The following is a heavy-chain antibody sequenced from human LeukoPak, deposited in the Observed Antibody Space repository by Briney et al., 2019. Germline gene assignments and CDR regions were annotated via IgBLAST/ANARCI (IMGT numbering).Heavy chain of an antibody. CDR1: GYTFTSYG. Sequence: ASVKVSCKASGYTFTSYGISWVRQAPGQGLECMGWISAYNGNTNYAQKLQGRVTMTPDTSTSTAYMELRRLRSDDTAVYYCAVNFWSGYYPYYYGMDVWGQGTTVTVSS. CDR3: AVNFWSGYYPYYYGMDV. J-gene: IGHJ6*02. D-gene: IGHD3-3*01. CDR2: ISAYNGNT. V-gene: IGHV1-18*01.